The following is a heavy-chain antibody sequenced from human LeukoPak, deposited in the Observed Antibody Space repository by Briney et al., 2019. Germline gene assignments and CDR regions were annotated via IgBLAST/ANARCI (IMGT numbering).Heavy chain of an antibody. J-gene: IGHJ4*02. Sequence: PGGSLRLSCAASGFTFSNAWMSWVRQAPGKGLEWVAFIRYDGSNKYYADSVKGRFTISRDNSKNTLYLRMNGLRTEDTAVYYCARDPDQEYGYSFGYFDYWGQGTLVTVSS. V-gene: IGHV3-30*02. CDR2: IRYDGSNK. CDR1: GFTFSNAW. CDR3: ARDPDQEYGYSFGYFDY. D-gene: IGHD5-18*01.